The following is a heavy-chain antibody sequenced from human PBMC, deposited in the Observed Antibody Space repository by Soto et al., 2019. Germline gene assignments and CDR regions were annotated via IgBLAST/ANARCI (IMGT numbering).Heavy chain of an antibody. Sequence: QVHLQESGPGVVKASETLSLTCSLSGGSTSGKYWSWIRQSAGKGLEWIGRIYFSGRTHYNPSLGSRVSMSVAQNSFSLRLTSVTAADTAIYYCARDFDVNTALDYWYFDLWGRGTQVSVSS. CDR1: GGSTSGKY. V-gene: IGHV4-4*07. CDR3: ARDFDVNTALDYWYFDL. D-gene: IGHD3-9*01. CDR2: IYFSGRT. J-gene: IGHJ2*01.